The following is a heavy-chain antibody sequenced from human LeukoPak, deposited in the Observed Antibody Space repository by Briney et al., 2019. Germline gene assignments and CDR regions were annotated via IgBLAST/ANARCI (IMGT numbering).Heavy chain of an antibody. CDR1: GGSISSYY. J-gene: IGHJ4*02. CDR2: INHSGST. V-gene: IGHV4-34*01. D-gene: IGHD3-16*01. Sequence: SETLSLTCTVSGGSISSYYWSWIRQPPGKGLEWIGEINHSGSTNCNPSLKSRVTISVDTSKNQFSLKLSSVTAADTAEYYCASYDYSHYNFDYWGQGTLVTVSS. CDR3: ASYDYSHYNFDY.